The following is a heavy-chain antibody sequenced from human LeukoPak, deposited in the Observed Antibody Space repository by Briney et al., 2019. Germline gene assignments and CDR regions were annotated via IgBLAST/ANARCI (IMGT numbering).Heavy chain of an antibody. CDR2: IGISTSTI. D-gene: IGHD6-13*01. V-gene: IGHV3-48*02. J-gene: IGHJ4*02. CDR3: AKDDAAASGKDY. Sequence: PGGSLRLSCAASGFTFSSYSMNWVRQAPGQGLEWVSYIGISTSTIYYADSVKGRFTISRDNAKNSLYLQMNSLRDEDTAVYYCAKDDAAASGKDYWGQGTLVTVSS. CDR1: GFTFSSYS.